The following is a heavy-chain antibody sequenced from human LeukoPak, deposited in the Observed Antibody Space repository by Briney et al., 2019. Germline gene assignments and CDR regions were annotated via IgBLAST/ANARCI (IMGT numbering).Heavy chain of an antibody. D-gene: IGHD6-19*01. CDR3: ARGGVAVAHIDY. Sequence: GGSLRLSCAASGFTVSSKDMTWVRQAPGKGLEWVSSISSSSSYIYYADSVKGRFTISRDNAKNSLYLQMNSLRAEDTAVYYCARGGVAVAHIDYWGQGTLVTVSS. J-gene: IGHJ4*02. CDR1: GFTVSSKD. CDR2: ISSSSSYI. V-gene: IGHV3-21*01.